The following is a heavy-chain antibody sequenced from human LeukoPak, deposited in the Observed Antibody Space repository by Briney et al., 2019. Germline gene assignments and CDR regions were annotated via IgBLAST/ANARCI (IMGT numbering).Heavy chain of an antibody. D-gene: IGHD2-21*02. CDR3: ARTATDAFDI. Sequence: GGSLRLSCAASGFTFDDYAMHWVRQAPGKGLEWVSLISGDGGSTNYADSVKGRFTISRDNAKNTLSLQMNSLRAEDTAVYYCARTATDAFDIWGQGTMVTVSS. CDR2: ISGDGGST. CDR1: GFTFDDYA. J-gene: IGHJ3*02. V-gene: IGHV3-43*02.